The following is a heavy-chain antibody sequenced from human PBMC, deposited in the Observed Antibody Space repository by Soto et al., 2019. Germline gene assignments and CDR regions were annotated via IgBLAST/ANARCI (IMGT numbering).Heavy chain of an antibody. CDR3: AKHWYCSSTSCSPYYYYYYMDV. V-gene: IGHV3-23*01. CDR2: ISGSGGST. D-gene: IGHD2-2*01. Sequence: GGSLRLSCAASGFTFSSYAMSWVRQAPGKGLEWVSAISGSGGSTYYADSVKGRFTISRDNSKNTLYLQMNSLRAEDTAVYYCAKHWYCSSTSCSPYYYYYYMDVWGKGTTVTVSS. J-gene: IGHJ6*03. CDR1: GFTFSSYA.